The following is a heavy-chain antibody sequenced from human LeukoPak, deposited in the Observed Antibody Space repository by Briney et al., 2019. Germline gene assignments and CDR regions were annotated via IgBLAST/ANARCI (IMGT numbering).Heavy chain of an antibody. J-gene: IGHJ6*03. V-gene: IGHV1-18*01. CDR2: ISAYNGNT. D-gene: IGHD2-15*01. CDR3: AREGYCSGGSCYSGYYYYYMDV. CDR1: GYTFTSYG. Sequence: GASVKVSCKASGYTFTSYGISWVRQAPGQGLEWMGWISAYNGNTNYAQKLQGRVTMTTDTSTSTAYMELRSLRSDDTAVYYCAREGYCSGGSCYSGYYYYYMDVWGKGTTVTISS.